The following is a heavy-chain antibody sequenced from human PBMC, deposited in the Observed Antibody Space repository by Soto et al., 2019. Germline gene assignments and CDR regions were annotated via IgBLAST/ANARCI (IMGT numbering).Heavy chain of an antibody. Sequence: QVQLVESGGGVVQPGRSLRLSCAASGFTFSSYAMHWVRQAPGKGLEWVAVISYDGSNKYYADSVKGRFTISRDNSKNTLYLQMNSLRAEDTAVYYCARFAAVTTYYYYGMDVWGQGTTVTVSS. D-gene: IGHD4-17*01. CDR1: GFTFSSYA. V-gene: IGHV3-30-3*01. CDR2: ISYDGSNK. J-gene: IGHJ6*02. CDR3: ARFAAVTTYYYYGMDV.